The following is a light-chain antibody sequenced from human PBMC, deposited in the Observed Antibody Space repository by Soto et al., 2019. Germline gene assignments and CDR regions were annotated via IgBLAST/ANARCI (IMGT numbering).Light chain of an antibody. CDR1: QSLRSY. J-gene: IGKJ1*01. CDR3: QQYDSSPRP. V-gene: IGKV3-20*01. Sequence: VLTQSPGTLSLSPGDRAALSCRASQSLRSYLAWYQQKPGQAPRLLIYGASTRLTGIPDRFIGSGYGTAFPLTICRQEHGDFAVYYCQQYDSSPRPFGQGTKLEI. CDR2: GAS.